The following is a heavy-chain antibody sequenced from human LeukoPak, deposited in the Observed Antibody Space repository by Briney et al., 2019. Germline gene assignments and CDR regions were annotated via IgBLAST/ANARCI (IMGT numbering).Heavy chain of an antibody. CDR3: ARDIGPQGGYSGYHPPLRY. Sequence: PGGSLRLSCAASGFTFSDYYMSWVRQAPGKGLEWVSYISGSSTCTNYADAVKGRFTISSDNAKNSLYLQMNSLRAEDTAVYYCARDIGPQGGYSGYHPPLRYWGQGTLVTVS. D-gene: IGHD5-12*01. CDR2: ISGSSTCT. V-gene: IGHV3-11*05. CDR1: GFTFSDYY. J-gene: IGHJ4*02.